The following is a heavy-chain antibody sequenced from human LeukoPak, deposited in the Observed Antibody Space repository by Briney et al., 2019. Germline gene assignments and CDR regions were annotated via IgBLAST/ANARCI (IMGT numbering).Heavy chain of an antibody. D-gene: IGHD1-1*01. V-gene: IGHV3-73*01. J-gene: IGHJ5*02. Sequence: GGSLRLSCAASGFTFSGSAMHWVRQASGKGLEWVGRIRSKANSYATAYAASVKGRFTISRDDSKNTAYLQMNSLKTEDTAVYYCTIGPDGAYNDNWFDPWGQGTLVTVSS. CDR2: IRSKANSYAT. CDR3: TIGPDGAYNDNWFDP. CDR1: GFTFSGSA.